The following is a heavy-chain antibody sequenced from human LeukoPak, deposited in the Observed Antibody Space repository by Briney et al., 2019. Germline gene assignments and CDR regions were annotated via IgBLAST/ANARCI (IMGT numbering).Heavy chain of an antibody. Sequence: SETLSLTCTVSGGSFTSYFWSWVRQPPGEGLEWIGYIYYSGSTNYNPSLKSRVTISVDTSKNQFSLKTSSVTAADTAVYYCARVVRYCSSTSCSFFDYWGQGTLVTVSS. V-gene: IGHV4-59*01. J-gene: IGHJ4*02. D-gene: IGHD2-2*01. CDR2: IYYSGST. CDR3: ARVVRYCSSTSCSFFDY. CDR1: GGSFTSYF.